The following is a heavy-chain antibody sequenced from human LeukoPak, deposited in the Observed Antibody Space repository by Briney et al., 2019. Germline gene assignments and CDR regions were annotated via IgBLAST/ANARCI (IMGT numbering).Heavy chain of an antibody. J-gene: IGHJ4*02. D-gene: IGHD4-17*01. Sequence: SSETLSLTCTVSGGSISSYYWSWIRQPPGRGLEWIGYIYYSGSTNYNPSLKSRVTISVDTSKNQFSLKLSSVTAADTAVYYCARGDAADYAVDYWGQGTLVTVSS. CDR1: GGSISSYY. CDR2: IYYSGST. V-gene: IGHV4-59*01. CDR3: ARGDAADYAVDY.